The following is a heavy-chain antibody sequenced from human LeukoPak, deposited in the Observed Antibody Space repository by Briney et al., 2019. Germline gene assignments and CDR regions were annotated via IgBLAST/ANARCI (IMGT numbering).Heavy chain of an antibody. D-gene: IGHD2-15*01. J-gene: IGHJ5*02. CDR2: IYTSGST. Sequence: PSETLSLTCTVSGGSISSYYWSWIRQPAGKGLEWIGRIYTSGSTNYNPSLKSRVTMSVDTSKNQFSLKLSSVTAADTAVYYCARGKYCSGGECYSVRTSYNWFDPWGQGTVVTVSS. CDR3: ARGKYCSGGECYSVRTSYNWFDP. V-gene: IGHV4-4*07. CDR1: GGSISSYY.